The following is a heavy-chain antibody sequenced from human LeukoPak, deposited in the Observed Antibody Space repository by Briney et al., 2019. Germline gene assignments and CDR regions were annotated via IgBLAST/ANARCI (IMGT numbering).Heavy chain of an antibody. CDR3: ARGIAAAGTDY. CDR2: IYYSGST. V-gene: IGHV4-30-4*01. D-gene: IGHD6-13*01. Sequence: SQTLSLTCTVSGGSISSGDYYWSWIRQPPGKGLEWIGYIYYSGSTYHNPSLKSRVTISVDTSKNQFSLKLSSVTAADTAVYYCARGIAAAGTDYWGQGTLVTVSS. CDR1: GGSISSGDYY. J-gene: IGHJ4*02.